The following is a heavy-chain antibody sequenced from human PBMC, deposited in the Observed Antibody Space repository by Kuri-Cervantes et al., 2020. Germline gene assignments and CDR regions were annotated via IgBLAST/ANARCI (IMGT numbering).Heavy chain of an antibody. CDR2: IYDGGNT. CDR3: ASERESPGLRGIHDY. D-gene: IGHD3-10*01. Sequence: GESLKISFASSGRTVSSNHITWYRQAPGRGLEWVSVIYDGGNTFYGDSVEGRFTISRDNSKNTVFLQMNSLRAEDTAVYYCASERESPGLRGIHDYWGQGALVTVSS. V-gene: IGHV3-53*01. J-gene: IGHJ4*02. CDR1: GRTVSSNH.